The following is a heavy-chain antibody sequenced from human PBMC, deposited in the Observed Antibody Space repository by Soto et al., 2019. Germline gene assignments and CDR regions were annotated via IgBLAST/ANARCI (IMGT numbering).Heavy chain of an antibody. CDR2: IIPIFGTA. V-gene: IGHV1-69*01. Sequence: QVQLVQSGAEVKTPGSSGKVSCKASGGIFTRYDIRWVRQAPGQGLEWMGAIIPIFGTANYAQKFQGRVTITADATTSTAYMELSSLRSEDTAMYYCAINEGRDVSTFDYWGQGTLVTVSS. CDR3: AINEGRDVSTFDY. J-gene: IGHJ4*02. D-gene: IGHD3-10*02. CDR1: GGIFTRYD.